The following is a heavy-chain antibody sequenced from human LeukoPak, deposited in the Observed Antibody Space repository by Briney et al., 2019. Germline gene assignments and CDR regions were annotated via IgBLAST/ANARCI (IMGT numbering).Heavy chain of an antibody. Sequence: GGSLRLSCAASGFIFSTSWMNWVRQAPGKGLEWVANINEDGSAKYYVDSVRGRFTISRDNAENTLYMRMNSLRPEDTAVYYCARGYYSSSRFDSWGQGTLVTVSS. CDR3: ARGYYSSSRFDS. CDR2: INEDGSAK. J-gene: IGHJ4*02. V-gene: IGHV3-7*02. CDR1: GFIFSTSW. D-gene: IGHD6-13*01.